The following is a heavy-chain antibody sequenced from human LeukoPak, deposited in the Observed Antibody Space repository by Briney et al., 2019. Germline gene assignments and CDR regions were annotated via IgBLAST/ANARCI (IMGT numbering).Heavy chain of an antibody. D-gene: IGHD5-12*01. Sequence: SETLSLTCTVSGGSISSYFWSWIRQPPGKGLEWIGYIYYSGSTNYNPSLKSRVTISVDTSKNQFSLKLSSVTAADTAVYYCARARRYSGYDPLGTWGQGTLVTVSS. J-gene: IGHJ5*02. CDR2: IYYSGST. V-gene: IGHV4-59*01. CDR3: ARARRYSGYDPLGT. CDR1: GGSISSYF.